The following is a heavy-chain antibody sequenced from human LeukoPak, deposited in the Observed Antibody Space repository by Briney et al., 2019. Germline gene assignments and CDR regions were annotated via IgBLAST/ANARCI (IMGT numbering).Heavy chain of an antibody. V-gene: IGHV3-30*02. J-gene: IGHJ3*02. Sequence: GGSLRLSCAASGFTFSSYGMHWVRQAPGKGLEWVAFIRSDGSNKYYADSVKGRFTISRDNSKNTLYLQMNSLRAEDTAVYYCAKERSGYSHGYDAFDIWGQGTMVTVSS. D-gene: IGHD5-18*01. CDR1: GFTFSSYG. CDR3: AKERSGYSHGYDAFDI. CDR2: IRSDGSNK.